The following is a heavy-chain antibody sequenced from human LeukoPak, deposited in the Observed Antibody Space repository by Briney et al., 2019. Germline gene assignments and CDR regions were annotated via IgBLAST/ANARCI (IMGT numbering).Heavy chain of an antibody. CDR1: GGSFSGYH. Sequence: PSEPLSLICAVYGGSFSGYHWRWLRQPPGKGLEWIGEINHCGSNNHNPSLKSRVTISVDTSKNQFSLKLSSVTAADTAVYYCARLTGYSSERWFDPLGQGTLVTVSS. CDR3: ARLTGYSSERWFDP. J-gene: IGHJ5*01. D-gene: IGHD3-9*01. V-gene: IGHV4-34*01. CDR2: INHCGSN.